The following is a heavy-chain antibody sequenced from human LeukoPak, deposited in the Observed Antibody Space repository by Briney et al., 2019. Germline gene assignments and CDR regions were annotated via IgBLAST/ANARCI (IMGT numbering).Heavy chain of an antibody. J-gene: IGHJ3*02. CDR2: IKHSGST. V-gene: IGHV4-34*01. CDR3: AISGNYFSRDAFDI. D-gene: IGHD1-26*01. Sequence: SETLSLTCAVYGAPFSGYYWSWIRQPPGKGREWIGEIKHSGSTNYNPSLKNRVTISGDTSKHHSPLELRSMTAADTAVYYCAISGNYFSRDAFDIWGQGTMVTVSS. CDR1: GAPFSGYY.